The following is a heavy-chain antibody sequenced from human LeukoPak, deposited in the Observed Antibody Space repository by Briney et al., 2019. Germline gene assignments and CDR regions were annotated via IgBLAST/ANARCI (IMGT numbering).Heavy chain of an antibody. Sequence: SETLSLTCAVYGGSFSGYYWSWIRQPPGKGLEWIGEINHSGSTNYNPSLKSRVTISVDTSKNQFSLKLSSVTAADTAVYYCARRIAARTHPERYYYYMDVWGKGTTVTVSS. V-gene: IGHV4-34*01. CDR3: ARRIAARTHPERYYYYMDV. CDR1: GGSFSGYY. CDR2: INHSGST. D-gene: IGHD6-6*01. J-gene: IGHJ6*03.